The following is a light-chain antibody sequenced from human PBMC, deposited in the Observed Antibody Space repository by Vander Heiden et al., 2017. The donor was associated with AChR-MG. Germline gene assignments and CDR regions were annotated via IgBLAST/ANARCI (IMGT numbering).Light chain of an antibody. CDR1: SNDIGRHNY. CDR3: NSHADFNNFLI. V-gene: IGLV2-8*01. Sequence: QSALTQPPSASGSPGQAVTISCTGTSNDIGRHNYVSWYQQYPDKAPKLILYEVNKRPSGVPDRFSGSKSGNTASLTVSGLQPEDEAFYHCNSHADFNNFLIFGGGTKLTVL. J-gene: IGLJ2*01. CDR2: EVN.